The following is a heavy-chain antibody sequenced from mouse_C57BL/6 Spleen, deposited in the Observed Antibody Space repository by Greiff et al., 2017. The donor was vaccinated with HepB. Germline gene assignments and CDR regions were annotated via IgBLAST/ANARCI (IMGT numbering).Heavy chain of an antibody. V-gene: IGHV1-64*01. Sequence: QVQLKQPGAELVKPGASVKLSCKASGYTFTSYWMHWVKQRPGQGLEWIGMIHPNSGSTNYNEKFKSKATLTVDKSSSTAYMQLSSLTSEDSAVYYCARYGYDYDDWFAYWGQGTLVTVSA. CDR3: ARYGYDYDDWFAY. J-gene: IGHJ3*01. D-gene: IGHD2-4*01. CDR1: GYTFTSYW. CDR2: IHPNSGST.